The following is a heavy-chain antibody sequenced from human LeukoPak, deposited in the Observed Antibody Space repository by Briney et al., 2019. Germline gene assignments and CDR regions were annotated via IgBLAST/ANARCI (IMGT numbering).Heavy chain of an antibody. D-gene: IGHD5-18*01. Sequence: PGGSLRLSCAASGFTFSDYYMSWIRQAPGKGLEWVSYISSSSSYTNYADSVKGRFTISRDNAKNSLYLQMNSLKVEDTAVYYCARSGLRLWFGCDYWGQGTLVTVSS. CDR2: ISSSSSYT. J-gene: IGHJ4*02. CDR3: ARSGLRLWFGCDY. CDR1: GFTFSDYY. V-gene: IGHV3-11*06.